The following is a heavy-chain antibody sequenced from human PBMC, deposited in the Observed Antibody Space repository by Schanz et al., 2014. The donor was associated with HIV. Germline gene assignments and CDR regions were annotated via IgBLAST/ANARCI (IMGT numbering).Heavy chain of an antibody. J-gene: IGHJ3*02. V-gene: IGHV1-69*01. CDR1: GGSFSSYA. CDR2: IIPIFGTA. D-gene: IGHD2-2*01. CDR3: ARDLSLASSIPTLAFDI. Sequence: QVQLVQSGAEVTKPGSSVKVSCKASGGSFSSYAINWVRQAPGQGLEWMGGIIPIFGTANYAQKFQGRVTITADESTSTAYMELSSLRSEDTAVYYCARDLSLASSIPTLAFDIWGQGTMVTVSS.